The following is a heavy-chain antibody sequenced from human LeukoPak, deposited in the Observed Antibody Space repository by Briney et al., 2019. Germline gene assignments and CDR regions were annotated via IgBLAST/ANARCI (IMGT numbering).Heavy chain of an antibody. D-gene: IGHD6-19*01. CDR1: GFTLSDYE. Sequence: SGGSLRLSCAASGFTLSDYEMNWVRQAPGKGLEWVAVIWDDGSNKYYADSVKGRFTISRDSSKNTLYLQMNSLRAEDTAVYYCAREAGAPNWFDPWGQGTLVTVSS. V-gene: IGHV3-33*08. CDR3: AREAGAPNWFDP. CDR2: IWDDGSNK. J-gene: IGHJ5*02.